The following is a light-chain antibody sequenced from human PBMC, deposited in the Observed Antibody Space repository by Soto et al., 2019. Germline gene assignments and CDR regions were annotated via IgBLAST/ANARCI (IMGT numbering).Light chain of an antibody. CDR2: VNPDGSH. Sequence: QLVLNQSPSASASLGASVKVTCTLSSGHSSYAIAWHQQQPEKGPRFLMKVNPDGSHTKGDGIPDRFSGSSSGAERYLTVSSLQSEDEADYYCQTWGTGIVVFGGGTKLTVL. J-gene: IGLJ2*01. V-gene: IGLV4-69*01. CDR1: SGHSSYA. CDR3: QTWGTGIVV.